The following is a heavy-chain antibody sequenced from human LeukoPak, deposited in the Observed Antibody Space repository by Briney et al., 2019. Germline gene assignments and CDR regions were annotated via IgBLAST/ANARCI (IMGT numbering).Heavy chain of an antibody. J-gene: IGHJ4*02. CDR2: INPNSGGT. V-gene: IGHV1-2*02. CDR3: ARTLSRGTADY. Sequence: ASVKVSCKASGYTFTGYYMHWVRHSPEQGLEWMGWINPNSGGTNYAQKFQGRVTMTRDTSISTAYMELSRLRSDDTAVYYCARTLSRGTADYWGQGTLVTVSS. CDR1: GYTFTGYY. D-gene: IGHD6-13*01.